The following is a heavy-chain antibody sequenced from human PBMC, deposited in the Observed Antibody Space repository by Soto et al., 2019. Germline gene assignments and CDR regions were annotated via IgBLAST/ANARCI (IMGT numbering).Heavy chain of an antibody. J-gene: IGHJ5*02. CDR3: ARRLARGWKWFDP. Sequence: ASVKVSCKASGYTFTSPGITWVRPAPGQGLEWMGWICAYNGITYYAQNLRGRVAITSDTSTGTAYMELRSLRADDMSVYYSARRLARGWKWFDPWGQGTLVTVSS. D-gene: IGHD3-9*01. CDR2: ICAYNGIT. V-gene: IGHV1-18*03. CDR1: GYTFTSPG.